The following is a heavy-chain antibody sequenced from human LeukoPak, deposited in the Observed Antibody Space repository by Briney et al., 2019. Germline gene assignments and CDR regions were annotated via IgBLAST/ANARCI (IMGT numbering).Heavy chain of an antibody. CDR1: DFTVGSNY. CDR2: IYSGGKT. D-gene: IGHD2-8*01. J-gene: IGHJ4*02. Sequence: GGSLRLSCAASDFTVGSNYTTWVRQAPGKGLEWVSVIYSGGKTFYADSVKGRFTISRDDSKNTLYLQMNSLRAEDTAIYYCARDGDDTTNWWGQGTLVTVSS. V-gene: IGHV3-53*01. CDR3: ARDGDDTTNW.